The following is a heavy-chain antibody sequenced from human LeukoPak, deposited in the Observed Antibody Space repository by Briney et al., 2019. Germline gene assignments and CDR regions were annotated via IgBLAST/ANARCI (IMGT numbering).Heavy chain of an antibody. D-gene: IGHD2-21*01. V-gene: IGHV3-9*01. CDR3: AKDSSLMWTRYYFDY. CDR2: ITWNSGSI. Sequence: GGSLRLSCAASGFTFDDYAMHWVRHAPGKGLEWVSGITWNSGSIGYADSVKGRFTISRDNAKNSLYLQMNSLRAEDTALYYCAKDSSLMWTRYYFDYWGQGTLVTVSS. J-gene: IGHJ4*02. CDR1: GFTFDDYA.